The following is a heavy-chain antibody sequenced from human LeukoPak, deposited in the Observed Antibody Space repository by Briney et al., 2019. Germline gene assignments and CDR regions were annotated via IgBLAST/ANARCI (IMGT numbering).Heavy chain of an antibody. J-gene: IGHJ5*02. CDR1: GYTFTGYN. CDR2: IIPIFGTA. CDR3: ARSRSFRSWYDP. V-gene: IGHV1-69*13. D-gene: IGHD3-16*02. Sequence: ASVKVSCKASGYTFTGYNMHWVRQAPGQGLEWMGGIIPIFGTANYAQKFQGRVTITADESTSTAYMELSSLRSEDTAVYYCARSRSFRSWYDPWGQGTLVTVSS.